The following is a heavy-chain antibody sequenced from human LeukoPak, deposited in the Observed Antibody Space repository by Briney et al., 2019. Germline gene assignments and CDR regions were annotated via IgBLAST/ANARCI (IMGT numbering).Heavy chain of an antibody. CDR3: ARGWDTAMVMGNWFDP. V-gene: IGHV4-34*01. CDR2: INHSGST. Sequence: SETLSLTCAVYGGSFSGYYWSWIRQPPGKGLEWIGEINHSGSTNYNQSLKSRVTISVDTSKNQFSLKLSSVTAADTAVYYCARGWDTAMVMGNWFDPWGQGTLVTVSS. J-gene: IGHJ5*02. D-gene: IGHD5-18*01. CDR1: GGSFSGYY.